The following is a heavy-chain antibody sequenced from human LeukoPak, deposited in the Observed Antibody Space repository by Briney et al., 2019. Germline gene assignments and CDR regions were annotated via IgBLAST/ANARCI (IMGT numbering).Heavy chain of an antibody. Sequence: GVSVKVSCKASGYTFTTYYVHWVRQAPGQGLEWMGIINPSDGSTTYAQKFQGRVTMSRDTSTRTVYMELSSLRSDDTAVYYCARRVYCSSTSCYHYYYYMDVWGKGTTVTVSS. CDR2: INPSDGST. CDR1: GYTFTTYY. J-gene: IGHJ6*03. V-gene: IGHV1-46*03. CDR3: ARRVYCSSTSCYHYYYYMDV. D-gene: IGHD2-2*01.